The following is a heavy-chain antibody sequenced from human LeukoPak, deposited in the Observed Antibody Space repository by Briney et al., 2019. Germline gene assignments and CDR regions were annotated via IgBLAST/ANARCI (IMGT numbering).Heavy chain of an antibody. CDR2: IIPIFGTA. V-gene: IGHV1-69*05. J-gene: IGHJ4*02. CDR1: GGTFSSYA. CDR3: ARPFNAVAATDADY. Sequence: VKVSCQASGGTFSSYAISWVRQAPGQGLEWMGRIIPIFGTANYAQNFQGRVTITTDESTSTAYMELSSLRSEDTAVYYCARPFNAVAATDADYWGQGTLVTVSS. D-gene: IGHD6-19*01.